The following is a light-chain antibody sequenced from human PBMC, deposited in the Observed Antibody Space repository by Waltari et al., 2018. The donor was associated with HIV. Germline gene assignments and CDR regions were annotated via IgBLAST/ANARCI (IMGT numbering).Light chain of an antibody. CDR2: DAS. V-gene: IGKV1-13*02. Sequence: AIQLTQSPSSLSASAGDRVTITCRTSQGIGTALAWYQQKLGKVPKLLIYDASNVESGVPSRFSGSGFGTDFTLTISSLQPEDIATYYCQQFVAYPSLFGGGTKVEI. CDR1: QGIGTA. CDR3: QQFVAYPSL. J-gene: IGKJ4*01.